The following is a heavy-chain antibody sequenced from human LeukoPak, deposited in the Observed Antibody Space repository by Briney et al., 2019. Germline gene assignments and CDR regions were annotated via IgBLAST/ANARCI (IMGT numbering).Heavy chain of an antibody. J-gene: IGHJ4*02. Sequence: GGSLRLSCAASGFTFSDYYMSWIRQAPGKGLEWVSYISSSGSTIYYADSVKGRFTISRDNSKNTLYLQMNSLRAEDAAVYYCARQWGDDSSGYYYPPPDYWGQGTLVTVSS. CDR1: GFTFSDYY. CDR3: ARQWGDDSSGYYYPPPDY. V-gene: IGHV3-11*04. D-gene: IGHD3-22*01. CDR2: ISSSGSTI.